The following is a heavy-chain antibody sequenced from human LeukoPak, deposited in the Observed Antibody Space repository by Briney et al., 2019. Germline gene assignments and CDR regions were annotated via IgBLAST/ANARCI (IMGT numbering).Heavy chain of an antibody. CDR3: ARDRYYDSSGSLPGY. Sequence: GGSLRLSCAVSGFTFSSYAMSWVRQAPGKGLEYVSGISGGGVTTYYADSVKGRFTVSRDNSKNTLYLQMNSLRAEDTAVYYCARDRYYDSSGSLPGYWGQGTLVTVSS. V-gene: IGHV3-23*01. CDR2: ISGGGVTT. CDR1: GFTFSSYA. D-gene: IGHD3-22*01. J-gene: IGHJ4*02.